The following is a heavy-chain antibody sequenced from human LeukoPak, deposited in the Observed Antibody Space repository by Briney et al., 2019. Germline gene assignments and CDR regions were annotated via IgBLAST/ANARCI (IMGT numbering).Heavy chain of an antibody. V-gene: IGHV3-7*01. CDR2: IKEDGSAK. Sequence: GGSLRLSCAASGFTFSNNWMIWVRQAPGKGLEWVANIKEDGSAKYYVDSVKGRFTISRDNAKNSLYLQMNSLRAEDTAVYYCARGGTQSPTDWGPGTLVAVSS. J-gene: IGHJ4*02. CDR1: GFTFSNNW. CDR3: ARGGTQSPTD.